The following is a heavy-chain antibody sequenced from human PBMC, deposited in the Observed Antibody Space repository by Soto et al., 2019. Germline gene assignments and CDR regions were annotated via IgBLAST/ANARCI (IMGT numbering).Heavy chain of an antibody. CDR2: ISSIGVAT. J-gene: IGHJ4*02. V-gene: IGHV3-48*03. CDR1: GFTFSIHE. Sequence: EVQLVESGGGLVQPGGSLRLSCAASGFTFSIHEMNWVRQAPGEGLEWVSYISSIGVATYYADSVKGRFTISRDNAKNSLFLQMNSLRAEDTAVYYCAREGRVGGIDYWGQGIPVTVSS. D-gene: IGHD6-19*01. CDR3: AREGRVGGIDY.